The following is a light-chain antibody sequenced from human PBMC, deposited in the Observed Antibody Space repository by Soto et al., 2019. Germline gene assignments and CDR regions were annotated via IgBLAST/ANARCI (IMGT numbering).Light chain of an antibody. J-gene: IGLJ2*01. CDR3: SSYAGSYTSV. CDR1: SSDVGTYNY. Sequence: QSVLTQPRSVSGSPGQSVTISCTGTSSDVGTYNYVSWYQQHPGKAPKLMIYDVSQRPSGVPDRFSGSKSGNTASLTISGLQAEDESDYYCSSYAGSYTSVLGGGTKLTVL. V-gene: IGLV2-11*01. CDR2: DVS.